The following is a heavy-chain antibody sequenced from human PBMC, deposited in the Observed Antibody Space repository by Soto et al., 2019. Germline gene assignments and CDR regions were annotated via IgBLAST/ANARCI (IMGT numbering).Heavy chain of an antibody. CDR2: ISGTGVPT. D-gene: IGHD2-2*01. CDR1: GFDFSSYA. V-gene: IGHV3-23*01. J-gene: IGHJ5*02. CDR3: AKSFCSSSSCFFLWVDP. Sequence: GGSLRLSCAASGFDFSSYAMSWVRQAPGKRLECISLISGTGVPTLYAESVKGRFSVSRDNSKGTLFLEMNNLGVDDTAMYYCAKSFCSSSSCFFLWVDPWGPGTLVTVSS.